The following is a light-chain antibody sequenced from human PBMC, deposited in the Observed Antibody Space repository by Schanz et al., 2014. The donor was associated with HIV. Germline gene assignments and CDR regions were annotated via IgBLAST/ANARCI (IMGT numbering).Light chain of an antibody. CDR3: AAWDDSLNGWV. CDR2: EVS. Sequence: QSALTQPPSASGSPGQSVTLSCTGTSSDVGDYNYVSWYQQHPGKAPKIMIYEVSQRPSGVSNRFSGSKSGNTASLTISGLQAEDEADYYCAAWDDSLNGWVFGGGTKLTVL. CDR1: SSDVGDYNY. V-gene: IGLV2-8*01. J-gene: IGLJ3*02.